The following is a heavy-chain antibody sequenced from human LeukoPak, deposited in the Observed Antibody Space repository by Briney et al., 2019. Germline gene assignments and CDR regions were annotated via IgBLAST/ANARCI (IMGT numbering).Heavy chain of an antibody. CDR3: ARGSSPLGLFGWFDP. Sequence: SVKVSCTASGYTFTSYGISWVRQAPGQGLEWMGGIIPIFGTANYAQKFQGRVTITADESTSTAYMELSSLRSEDTAVYYCARGSSPLGLFGWFDPWGQGTLVTVSS. J-gene: IGHJ5*02. CDR1: GYTFTSYG. D-gene: IGHD3-16*01. CDR2: IIPIFGTA. V-gene: IGHV1-69*13.